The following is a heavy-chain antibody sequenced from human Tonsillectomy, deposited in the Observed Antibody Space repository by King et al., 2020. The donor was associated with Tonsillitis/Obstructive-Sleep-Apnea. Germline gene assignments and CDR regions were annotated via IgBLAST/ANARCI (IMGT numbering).Heavy chain of an antibody. V-gene: IGHV4-59*01. CDR1: GGSISSYY. J-gene: IGHJ4*02. CDR3: SRGSFYGSGTPLGY. Sequence: QLQESGPGLVKPSETLSLTCTVSGGSISSYYWSWIRQPPGKGLEWIGYIYSSGSTNYNPSLKSRVTISVDTSKNQFSLKLSSVTAADTAVSSCSRGSFYGSGTPLGYWGQGTLVTVSS. CDR2: IYSSGST. D-gene: IGHD3-10*01.